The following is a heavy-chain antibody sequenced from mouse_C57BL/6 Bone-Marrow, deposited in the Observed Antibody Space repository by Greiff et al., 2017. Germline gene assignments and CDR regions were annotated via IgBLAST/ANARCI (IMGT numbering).Heavy chain of an antibody. CDR1: GFSLTSSG. CDR3: AKDYDYDEGFAY. CDR2: IWGDGST. Sequence: VHLVESGPGLVAPSQSLSITCTVSGFSLTSSGVSWVRQPPGKGLAWLGVIWGDGSTNYHSALISRLSISKDNSKSQVFLKLNSLQTDDTATYYCAKDYDYDEGFAYWGQGTLVTVSA. D-gene: IGHD2-4*01. V-gene: IGHV2-3*01. J-gene: IGHJ3*01.